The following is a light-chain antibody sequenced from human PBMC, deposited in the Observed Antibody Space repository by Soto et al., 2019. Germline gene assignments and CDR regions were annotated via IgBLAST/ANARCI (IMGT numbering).Light chain of an antibody. Sequence: QSVLTQPRSVSGSPGQSVTISCTGTSSDVGNYNYVSWYQQHPGKAPKLIIYDVSKRPSGVHDRFSGSKSGNTASLTISGLRADDEADYYCCSYAGSFTYVXGTGTKSPS. J-gene: IGLJ1*01. V-gene: IGLV2-11*01. CDR2: DVS. CDR3: CSYAGSFTYV. CDR1: SSDVGNYNY.